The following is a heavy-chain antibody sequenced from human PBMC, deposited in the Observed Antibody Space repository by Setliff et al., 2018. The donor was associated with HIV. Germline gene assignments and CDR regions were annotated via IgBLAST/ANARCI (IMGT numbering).Heavy chain of an antibody. CDR2: ISAYNGNT. D-gene: IGHD6-19*01. CDR1: GYTFTSYG. Sequence: ASVKVSCKASGYTFTSYGISWVRQAPGQGLEWMGWISAYNGNTNYAQKLQGRVTMTTDTSTNTAYMELSSLRSEDTAVYYCARGAWYTSGWHSSRYMDVWGKGSTVTVSS. J-gene: IGHJ6*03. V-gene: IGHV1-18*01. CDR3: ARGAWYTSGWHSSRYMDV.